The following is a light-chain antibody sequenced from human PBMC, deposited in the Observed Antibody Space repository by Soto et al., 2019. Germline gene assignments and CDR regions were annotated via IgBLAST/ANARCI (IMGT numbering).Light chain of an antibody. J-gene: IGLJ1*01. CDR1: SSDIGGYNS. Sequence: QSVLTQPASVSGSPGQSITISCTVASSDIGGYNSVSWYQQHPGKAPKLMIYEVSNRPSGVSNRFSGSKSGNTASLTISGLQAEDEADYYCSSYTSSSPCVFGTGTKVTVL. CDR2: EVS. V-gene: IGLV2-14*01. CDR3: SSYTSSSPCV.